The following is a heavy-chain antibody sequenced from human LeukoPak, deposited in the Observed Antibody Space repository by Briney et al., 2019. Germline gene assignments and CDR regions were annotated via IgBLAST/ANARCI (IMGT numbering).Heavy chain of an antibody. D-gene: IGHD3-22*01. J-gene: IGHJ4*02. Sequence: PGGSLRLSCAASGFTFSNAWMSWVRQAPGKGLEWVGRIKSKTDGGTTDYAAPVKGRFTISRDDSKNTLYLQMNSLKTEDTAVYYCTTAPSYDSSGYYYQDYWGQGTLVTVSS. CDR3: TTAPSYDSSGYYYQDY. CDR2: IKSKTDGGTT. CDR1: GFTFSNAW. V-gene: IGHV3-15*01.